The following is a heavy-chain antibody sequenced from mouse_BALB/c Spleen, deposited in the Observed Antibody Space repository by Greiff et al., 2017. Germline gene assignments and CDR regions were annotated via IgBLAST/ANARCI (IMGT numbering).Heavy chain of an antibody. Sequence: VKLVESGPGLVAPSQSLSITCTVSGFSLTDYGVSWIRQPPGKGLEWLGVIWGGGSTYYNSALKSRLSISKDNSKSQVFLKMNSLQTDDTAMYYCAKHLITTVVEGGAMDYWGQGTSVTVSS. CDR2: IWGGGST. J-gene: IGHJ4*01. CDR3: AKHLITTVVEGGAMDY. V-gene: IGHV2-6-5*01. D-gene: IGHD1-1*01. CDR1: GFSLTDYG.